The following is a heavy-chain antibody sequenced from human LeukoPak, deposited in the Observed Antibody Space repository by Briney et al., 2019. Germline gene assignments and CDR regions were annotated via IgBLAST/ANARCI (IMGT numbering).Heavy chain of an antibody. Sequence: GGSLRLSCTASGFTLRNYAMSWVRQAPGKGLEWVSGINGSGDTTDYADSVKGRFTISRDNSKKTLYLQMNSLRAEDTAVYYCAKQWLVRVLGYFDYWGQGTLVTVSS. CDR1: GFTLRNYA. CDR3: AKQWLVRVLGYFDY. J-gene: IGHJ4*02. CDR2: INGSGDTT. V-gene: IGHV3-23*01. D-gene: IGHD6-19*01.